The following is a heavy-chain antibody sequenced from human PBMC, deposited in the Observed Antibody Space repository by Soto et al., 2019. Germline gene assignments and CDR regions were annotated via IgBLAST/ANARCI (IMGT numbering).Heavy chain of an antibody. D-gene: IGHD6-19*01. J-gene: IGHJ4*02. CDR2: ISNDGRTK. Sequence: PGGSLRLSCAASGFTFSGYGMHWVRQAPGKWLEWVAAISNDGRTKYYADSVKGRFTISRDNSKGTLDLQMNSLRVEDTAIYYCAEDRVSEHNSGLPQGHWGQGXLVTVYS. V-gene: IGHV3-30*18. CDR1: GFTFSGYG. CDR3: AEDRVSEHNSGLPQGH.